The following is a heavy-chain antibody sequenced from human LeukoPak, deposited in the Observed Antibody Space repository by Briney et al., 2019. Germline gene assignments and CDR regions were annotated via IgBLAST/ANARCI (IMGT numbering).Heavy chain of an antibody. CDR3: VRETGWLFDF. CDR2: ISGSRSYT. J-gene: IGHJ4*02. D-gene: IGHD5-12*01. Sequence: PGGSLRLSCAASGFTFSSYAMSWVRQAPGKGLEWVSAISGSRSYTYYADSVKGRFTISRDNSKNTLYLQMNSLRAEDTAVYYCVRETGWLFDFWGQGTLVIVSS. CDR1: GFTFSSYA. V-gene: IGHV3-23*01.